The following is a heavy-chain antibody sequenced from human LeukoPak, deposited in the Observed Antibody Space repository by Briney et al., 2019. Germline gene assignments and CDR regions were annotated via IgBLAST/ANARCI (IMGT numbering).Heavy chain of an antibody. V-gene: IGHV1-18*01. J-gene: IGHJ4*02. D-gene: IGHD6-19*01. CDR3: ARERRDMAGTLVDY. Sequence: GASVKVSRKASGYTFTSYGISWVRQAPGQGLEWMGWISAYNGNTNYAQKLQGRVTMTTDTSTSTAYMELRSLRSDDTAVYYCARERRDMAGTLVDYWGQGTLVTVSS. CDR1: GYTFTSYG. CDR2: ISAYNGNT.